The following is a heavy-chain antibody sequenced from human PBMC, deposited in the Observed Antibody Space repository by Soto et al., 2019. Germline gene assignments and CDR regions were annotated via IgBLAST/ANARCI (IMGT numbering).Heavy chain of an antibody. D-gene: IGHD3-10*01. J-gene: IGHJ5*02. CDR3: ARGNQYYYGSGSYYNNWFDP. V-gene: IGHV4-34*01. CDR2: INHSGST. CDR1: GGSFSGYY. Sequence: SETLSLTCAVYGGSFSGYYWSWIRQPPGKGLEWIGEINHSGSTNYNPSLKSRVTISVDTSKNQFSLKLSSVAAADTAVYYCARGNQYYYGSGSYYNNWFDPWGQGTLVTVSS.